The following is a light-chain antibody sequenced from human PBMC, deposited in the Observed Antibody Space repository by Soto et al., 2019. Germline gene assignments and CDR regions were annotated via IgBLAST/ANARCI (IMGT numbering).Light chain of an antibody. Sequence: QSVLTQPPSASGTPGQAVTISCSGSSSNIGTNTVNWYKQLPGTAPKLLIYSNDLRPSGVPDRFSGSKSGTSASLAISGLQSEDEADYYCEAWDDSRYGAVFGGGTQLTVL. CDR1: SSNIGTNT. CDR2: SND. J-gene: IGLJ2*01. V-gene: IGLV1-44*01. CDR3: EAWDDSRYGAV.